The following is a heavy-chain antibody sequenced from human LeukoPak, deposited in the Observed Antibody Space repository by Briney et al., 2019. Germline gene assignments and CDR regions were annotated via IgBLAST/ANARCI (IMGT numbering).Heavy chain of an antibody. V-gene: IGHV1-2*04. CDR3: ARDLQDYYVPGAFDI. J-gene: IGHJ3*02. D-gene: IGHD3-10*02. Sequence: GASVKVSCKASGYTFTGYYMHWVRQAPGQGLEWMGWINPNSGGTNYAQKFQGWATMTRDTSISTAYMELSRLRSDDTAVYYCARDLQDYYVPGAFDIWGQGTMVTVSS. CDR1: GYTFTGYY. CDR2: INPNSGGT.